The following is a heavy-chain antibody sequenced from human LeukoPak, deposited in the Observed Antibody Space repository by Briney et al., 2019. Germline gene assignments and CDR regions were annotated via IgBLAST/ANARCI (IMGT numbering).Heavy chain of an antibody. J-gene: IGHJ4*02. CDR1: RFSFSEYG. Sequence: PGGPLRLSCAPSRFSFSEYGMRWVREAPGKGLGWVAFKRYDGTNTYYIDSVKGRFTISTDNSKNTLYLQMTSLTAEDTAVYNCAKDLSGDYGRGIDYWGQGTLVTVSS. CDR3: AKDLSGDYGRGIDY. CDR2: KRYDGTNT. D-gene: IGHD4-17*01. V-gene: IGHV3-30*02.